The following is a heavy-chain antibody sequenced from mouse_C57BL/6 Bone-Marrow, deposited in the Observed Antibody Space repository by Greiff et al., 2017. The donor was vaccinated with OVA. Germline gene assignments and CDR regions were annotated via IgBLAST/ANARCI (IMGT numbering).Heavy chain of an antibody. CDR3: AKKDYRSSHWYFDV. J-gene: IGHJ1*03. D-gene: IGHD1-1*01. V-gene: IGHV2-5*01. CDR2: IWRGGST. Sequence: VKLMESGPGLVQPSQSLSITCTVSGFSLTSYGVHWVRQSPGKGLEWLGVIWRGGSTDYNAAFMSRLSITKDNSKSQVFFKMNSLQADDTAIYYCAKKDYRSSHWYFDVWGTGTTVTVSS. CDR1: GFSLTSYG.